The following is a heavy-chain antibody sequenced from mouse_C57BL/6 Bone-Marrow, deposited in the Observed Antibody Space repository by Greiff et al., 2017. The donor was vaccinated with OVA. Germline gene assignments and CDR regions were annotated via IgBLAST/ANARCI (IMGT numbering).Heavy chain of an antibody. V-gene: IGHV14-4*01. CDR1: GFNIKDDY. D-gene: IGHD2-2*01. Sequence: VQLQQSGAELVRPGASVQLSCTASGFNIKDDYMHWVKQRPEQGLEWIGWIDPENGDTEYASQFQGKATITADTSSNTAYLQLSSLTSEDTAVYYCTRWLRRRGGMDYWGQGTSVTVSS. CDR3: TRWLRRRGGMDY. J-gene: IGHJ4*01. CDR2: IDPENGDT.